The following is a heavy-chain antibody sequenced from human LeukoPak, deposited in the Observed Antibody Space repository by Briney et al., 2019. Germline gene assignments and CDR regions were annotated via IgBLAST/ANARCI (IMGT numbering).Heavy chain of an antibody. J-gene: IGHJ4*02. Sequence: ASVKVSCKASGYTFPSYGVSWVRQAPGQGLEWMGWISTYNGNTKYTQKLQGRVTMTTDTSTSTAYMELRSLRSDDTAVYYCARDLRVGATNGGFDYWGQGTLVTVSS. V-gene: IGHV1-18*01. CDR3: ARDLRVGATNGGFDY. CDR1: GYTFPSYG. D-gene: IGHD1-26*01. CDR2: ISTYNGNT.